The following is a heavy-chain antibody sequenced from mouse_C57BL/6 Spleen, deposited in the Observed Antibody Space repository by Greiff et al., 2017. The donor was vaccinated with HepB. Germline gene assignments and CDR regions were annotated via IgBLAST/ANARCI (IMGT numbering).Heavy chain of an antibody. D-gene: IGHD3-2*01. Sequence: QVQLKQSGAELVKPGASVKISCKASGYAFSSYWMNWVKQRPGKGLEWIGQIYPGDGDTNYNGKFKGKATLTADKSSSTAYMQLSSLTSEDSAVYFWARSVDSSDAMDYWGQGTSVTVSS. CDR2: IYPGDGDT. CDR3: ARSVDSSDAMDY. J-gene: IGHJ4*01. CDR1: GYAFSSYW. V-gene: IGHV1-80*01.